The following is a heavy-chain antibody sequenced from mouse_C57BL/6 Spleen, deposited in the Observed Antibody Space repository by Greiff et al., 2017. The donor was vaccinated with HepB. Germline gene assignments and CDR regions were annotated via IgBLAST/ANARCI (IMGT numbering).Heavy chain of an antibody. D-gene: IGHD3-2*02. CDR1: GYTFTNYW. V-gene: IGHV1-63*01. J-gene: IGHJ2*01. Sequence: LEESGAELVRPGTSVKMSCKASGYTFTNYWIGWAKQRPGHGLEWIGDIYPGGGYTNYNEKFKGKATLTADKSSSTAYMQFSSLTSEDSAIYYCARELQATGSFDYWGQGTTLTVSS. CDR2: IYPGGGYT. CDR3: ARELQATGSFDY.